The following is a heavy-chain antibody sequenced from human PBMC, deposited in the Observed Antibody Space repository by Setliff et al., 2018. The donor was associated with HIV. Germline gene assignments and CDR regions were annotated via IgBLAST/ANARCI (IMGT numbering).Heavy chain of an antibody. J-gene: IGHJ4*02. CDR1: GYTFTDYY. CDR2: VDPEDGET. CDR3: ATAPTMKVVYSGF. Sequence: GASVKVSCKASGYTFTDYYMHWVQQAPGKGLEWMGRVDPEDGETIYAEKFQGRVTITADTSTDTAYMELSSLRSEDTAVYYCATAPTMKVVYSGFWGQGTLVTVPQ. V-gene: IGHV1-69-2*01. D-gene: IGHD3-22*01.